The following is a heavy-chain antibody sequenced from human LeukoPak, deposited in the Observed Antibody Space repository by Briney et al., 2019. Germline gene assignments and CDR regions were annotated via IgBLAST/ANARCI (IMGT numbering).Heavy chain of an antibody. D-gene: IGHD6-25*01. V-gene: IGHV4-34*12. J-gene: IGHJ3*01. Sequence: SETLSLTCAVYGGSFSGHYWSWIRQPPGKGLEWIGEVIHSGGTSYNPSLKSRVTISLDTSKEEFSLKLSSVTAADTAVYYCARLAADAFDFWGQGTMVTVSS. CDR2: VIHSGGT. CDR1: GGSFSGHY. CDR3: ARLAADAFDF.